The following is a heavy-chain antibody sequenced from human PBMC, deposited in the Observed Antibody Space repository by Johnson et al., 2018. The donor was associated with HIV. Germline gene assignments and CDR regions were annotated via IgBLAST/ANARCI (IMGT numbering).Heavy chain of an antibody. J-gene: IGHJ3*02. CDR1: GFTFSRFG. D-gene: IGHD3-10*01. CDR2: IRYDGSDK. V-gene: IGHV3-30*02. CDR3: ARANYYHN. Sequence: QVQLVESGGGVVQPGGSLRLSCVASGFTFSRFGMHWVRQAPGKGLEWVAFIRYDGSDKYYADSVKGRFTISRDNAENSLYLQMNSLRAEDTAVYYCARANYYHNWGQGTMVTVSS.